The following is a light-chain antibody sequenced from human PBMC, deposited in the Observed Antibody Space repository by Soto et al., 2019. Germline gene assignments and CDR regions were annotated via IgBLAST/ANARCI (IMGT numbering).Light chain of an antibody. J-gene: IGKJ4*01. CDR1: QSVSSY. CDR3: QQRSNWPLT. Sequence: EIVLTQSPATLSLSPGERVTLSCRASQSVSSYLAWYQQKPGQAPRLLIYDASNRATGIPARFSGSGSGTDFSLTISGLEPEDFAVYYCQQRSNWPLTFGGWTKVEIK. CDR2: DAS. V-gene: IGKV3-11*01.